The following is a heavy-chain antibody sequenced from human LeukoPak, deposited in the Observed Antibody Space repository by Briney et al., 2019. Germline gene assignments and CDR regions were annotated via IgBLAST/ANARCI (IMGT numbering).Heavy chain of an antibody. CDR3: ARQGFAAAGKYYFDY. V-gene: IGHV4-39*01. CDR1: NGSITNRNFF. Sequence: SETLSLTCTVSNGSITNRNFFWSWIRQPPGKRLEWIGNVYYMGSTYYNPSLESRVTVSVDTSKNHFSLKVFSVTAADTAVYYCARQGFAAAGKYYFDYWGQGTLVTVSS. J-gene: IGHJ4*02. D-gene: IGHD6-13*01. CDR2: VYYMGST.